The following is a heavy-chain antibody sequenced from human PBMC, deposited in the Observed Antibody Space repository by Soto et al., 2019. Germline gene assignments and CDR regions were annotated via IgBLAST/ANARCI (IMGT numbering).Heavy chain of an antibody. J-gene: IGHJ4*02. CDR2: LIPLFGTA. Sequence: QVYLVQSGAEVKKPGSSVKISCKASGGIFSSNTINWVRQAAGQGLEWMGGLIPLFGTANYAEKFQGSVPITADKSTKTEYMELTSLRSEDTAVYYCASKAACGGDCYAFDSWGQGTLVTVSS. CDR1: GGIFSSNT. D-gene: IGHD2-21*02. CDR3: ASKAACGGDCYAFDS. V-gene: IGHV1-69*06.